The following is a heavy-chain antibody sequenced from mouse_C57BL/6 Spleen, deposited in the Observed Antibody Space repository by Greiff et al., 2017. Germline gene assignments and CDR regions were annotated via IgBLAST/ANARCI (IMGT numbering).Heavy chain of an antibody. CDR3: ASYYGSSYVYFDY. J-gene: IGHJ2*01. CDR2: IYPGSGST. D-gene: IGHD1-1*01. Sequence: VQLQQPGAELVKPGASVEMSCKASGYTFTSYWITWVKQRPGQGLEWIGDIYPGSGSTNYNEKFKSKATLTVDTSSSTAYMQLSSLTSEDSAVYYCASYYGSSYVYFDYWGQGTTLTVSS. CDR1: GYTFTSYW. V-gene: IGHV1-55*01.